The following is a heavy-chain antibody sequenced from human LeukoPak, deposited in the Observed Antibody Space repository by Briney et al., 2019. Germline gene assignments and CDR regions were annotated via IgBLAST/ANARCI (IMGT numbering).Heavy chain of an antibody. Sequence: GRSLRLSCAASGFTFDDYAMHWVRQAPGEGLGWVSGICWNSGSTGYADSVKGRFTISRDNAKNSLYLQMNSLRAEDTALCYCAKSKFSITMIVVAIDYWGQGTLVTVSS. CDR3: AKSKFSITMIVVAIDY. CDR1: GFTFDDYA. V-gene: IGHV3-9*01. CDR2: ICWNSGST. D-gene: IGHD3-22*01. J-gene: IGHJ4*02.